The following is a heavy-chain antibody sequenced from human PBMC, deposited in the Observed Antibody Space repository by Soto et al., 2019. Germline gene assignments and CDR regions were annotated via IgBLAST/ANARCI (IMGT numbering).Heavy chain of an antibody. V-gene: IGHV4-39*01. D-gene: IGHD2-21*02. CDR2: LYYRGAT. Sequence: PSETLSLTCSVSGGSIKNTNYHWGWIRQPPGKGLERIGTLYYRGATDYNPSLKTRVTISVDTSKNLLSLNLSSVTAADTAVYYCFGVMAATLDYWGQGTLVTVSS. J-gene: IGHJ4*01. CDR1: GGSIKNTNYH. CDR3: FGVMAATLDY.